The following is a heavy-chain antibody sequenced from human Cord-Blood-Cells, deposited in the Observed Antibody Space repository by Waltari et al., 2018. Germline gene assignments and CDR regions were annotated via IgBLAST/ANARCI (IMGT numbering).Heavy chain of an antibody. CDR1: GFTFDDYA. D-gene: IGHD2-2*01. CDR2: ISWNSGSI. V-gene: IGHV3-9*01. CDR3: ASGYCSSTSCPMKDY. J-gene: IGHJ4*02. Sequence: EVQLVESGGGLVQPGRSLRLSCAASGFTFDDYAMHWVRQPPGKGLGWVSGISWNSGSIGYADSVKGRFTISRDNAKNSLYLQMNSLRAEDTALYYCASGYCSSTSCPMKDYWGQGTLVTVSS.